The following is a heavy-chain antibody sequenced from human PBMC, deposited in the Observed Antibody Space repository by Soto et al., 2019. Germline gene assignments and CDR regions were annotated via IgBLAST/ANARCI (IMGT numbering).Heavy chain of an antibody. CDR2: IYYSGST. CDR1: GGSISSSSYY. V-gene: IGHV4-39*01. CDR3: ARPAKGSFDY. J-gene: IGHJ4*02. Sequence: SATLSLTCTVSGGSISSSSYYWGWIRQPPGKGLEWIGSIYYSGSTYYNPSLKSRVTISVDTSKNQFSLKLSSVTAADTAVYYCARPAKGSFDYWGQGTLVTVSS.